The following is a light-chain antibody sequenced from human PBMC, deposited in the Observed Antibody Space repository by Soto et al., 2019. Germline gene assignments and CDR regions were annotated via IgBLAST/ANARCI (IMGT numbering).Light chain of an antibody. CDR2: GAS. J-gene: IGKJ1*01. V-gene: IGKV3-20*01. CDR3: QQYGSSPRT. Sequence: EIVLTQCPGTLSLSPGERATLSCRASQSVSSSYLAWYQQKPGQSPRLLISGASSRATGIPDRFSGSGSGTDFTLTISRLEPEDFAVYYCQQYGSSPRTFGQGTRVEIK. CDR1: QSVSSSY.